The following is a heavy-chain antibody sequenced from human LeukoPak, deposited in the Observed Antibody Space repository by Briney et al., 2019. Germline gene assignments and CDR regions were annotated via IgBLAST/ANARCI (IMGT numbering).Heavy chain of an antibody. CDR3: ARDLVTSSSPGVFDY. CDR2: ISSSSSYI. J-gene: IGHJ4*02. D-gene: IGHD6-6*01. CDR1: GFTFSSYS. Sequence: PGGSLRLSCAASGFTFSSYSMNWVRQAPGKGLEWVSSISSSSSYIYYADSVKGRFTISRDNAKNSLYLPMNSLRAEDTDVYYCARDLVTSSSPGVFDYWGQGTLVTVSS. V-gene: IGHV3-21*01.